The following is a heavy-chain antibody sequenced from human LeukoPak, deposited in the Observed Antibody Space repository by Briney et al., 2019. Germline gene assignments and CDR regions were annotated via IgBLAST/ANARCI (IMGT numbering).Heavy chain of an antibody. D-gene: IGHD3-10*01. CDR2: INPNSGGT. CDR1: GYTFTGYY. CDR3: ARGSVLWDFDY. V-gene: IGHV1-2*02. J-gene: IGHJ4*02. Sequence: ASVKVSCKASGYTFTGYYIHWVRQAPGQGLEWMGWINPNSGGTKYAQKVQGRVTMTRDTSISTAYMELSRLRSDDTAVYYCARGSVLWDFDYWGQGTLVTVSS.